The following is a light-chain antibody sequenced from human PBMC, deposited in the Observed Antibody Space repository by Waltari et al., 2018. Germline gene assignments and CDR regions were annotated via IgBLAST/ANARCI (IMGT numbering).Light chain of an antibody. CDR3: QTGGHGTWV. V-gene: IGLV4-69*01. CDR1: SGHSKHG. CDR2: VNTDGSH. J-gene: IGLJ3*02. Sequence: QLVLPQSPSASASLRASVKLACTLSSGHSKHGIAWLQQRPEKGPRYLLKVNTDGSHNRGDDVPELFSGSSSAAERYLTISSLQSEDEADYFCQTGGHGTWVFGGGTKLTVL.